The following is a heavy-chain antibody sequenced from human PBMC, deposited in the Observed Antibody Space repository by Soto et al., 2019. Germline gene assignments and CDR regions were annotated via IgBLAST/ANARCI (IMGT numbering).Heavy chain of an antibody. V-gene: IGHV1-69*01. CDR2: IIPIFTRT. CDR3: ARDVVRSTAGDS. Sequence: QLQLVQSGTEVKEPGSSVKVSCKASGGTFSTSSFVWVRQGPGQGLEGMGGIIPIFTRTNFAQKFQGRVTFSADESTQTTSMELRSLTSEDTAIYYCARDVVRSTAGDSWGQGTLVTVSS. J-gene: IGHJ4*02. D-gene: IGHD2-15*01. CDR1: GGTFSTSS.